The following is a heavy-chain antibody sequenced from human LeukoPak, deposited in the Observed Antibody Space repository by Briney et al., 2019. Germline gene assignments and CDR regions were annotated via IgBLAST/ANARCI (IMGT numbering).Heavy chain of an antibody. CDR3: ARTLKKRGYFLGSYSDF. Sequence: PGGSLRLSCAASGFTFSTYTMNWVRQAPGKGLEWVSSITSSSTYINYADSLKGRFTISRDDAKNSLYLQMNSLRADDTAVYFCARTLKKRGYFLGSYSDFWGQGTLVTVSS. D-gene: IGHD1-26*01. V-gene: IGHV3-21*04. CDR2: ITSSSTYI. J-gene: IGHJ4*02. CDR1: GFTFSTYT.